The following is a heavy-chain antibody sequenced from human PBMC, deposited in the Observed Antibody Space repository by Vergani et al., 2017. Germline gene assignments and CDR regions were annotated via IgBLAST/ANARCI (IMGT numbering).Heavy chain of an antibody. D-gene: IGHD6-13*01. CDR3: ASWVTQQLVPEGWFDP. V-gene: IGHV1-69*01. CDR1: GGTFSSYA. J-gene: IGHJ5*02. CDR2: IIPIFGTA. Sequence: QVQLVQSGAEVKKPGSSVKVSCKASGGTFSSYAISWVRQAPGQGLEWMGGIIPIFGTANYAQKFQGRVTITADESTSTAYRELSSLRSEDTAVYYCASWVTQQLVPEGWFDPWGQGTLVTVSS.